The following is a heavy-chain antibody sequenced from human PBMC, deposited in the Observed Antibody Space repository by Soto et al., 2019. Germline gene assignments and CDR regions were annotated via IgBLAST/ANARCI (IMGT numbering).Heavy chain of an antibody. Sequence: ASVKVSCKASGYTFTSYGISWVRQAPGQGLEWMGWISAYNGNTNYSQKLQGRVTMTTDTSTSTAYMELSSLRSDDTAVYYCARDSMTTVTTDDYYYMDVWGKGTTVTVSS. CDR3: ARDSMTTVTTDDYYYMDV. J-gene: IGHJ6*03. D-gene: IGHD4-17*01. CDR1: GYTFTSYG. CDR2: ISAYNGNT. V-gene: IGHV1-18*01.